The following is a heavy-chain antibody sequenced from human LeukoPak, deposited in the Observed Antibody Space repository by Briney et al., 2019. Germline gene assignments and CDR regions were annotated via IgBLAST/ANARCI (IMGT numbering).Heavy chain of an antibody. D-gene: IGHD5-18*01. CDR1: GGSISSSGYY. Sequence: SQTLSLTCTVSGGSISSSGYYWSWIRQHPGKGLEWIGYIYYSGSTYYNPSLKSRVTISVDTSKNQFSLKLSSVTAADTAVYYCARAYRIQLWFPDWGQGTLVTVSS. CDR3: ARAYRIQLWFPD. CDR2: IYYSGST. V-gene: IGHV4-31*03. J-gene: IGHJ4*02.